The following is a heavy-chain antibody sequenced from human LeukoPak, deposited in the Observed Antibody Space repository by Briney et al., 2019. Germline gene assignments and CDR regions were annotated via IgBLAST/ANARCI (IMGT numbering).Heavy chain of an antibody. J-gene: IGHJ3*02. D-gene: IGHD3-22*01. Sequence: GGSLRLSCAASGFTFSSYSMNWVRQAPGKGLEWVSSISSSSSYIYYADSVKGRFTISRDNAKNSLYLQMNSLRAEDTAMYYCAVVVSDAFDIWGQGTMVTVSS. V-gene: IGHV3-21*04. CDR2: ISSSSSYI. CDR3: AVVVSDAFDI. CDR1: GFTFSSYS.